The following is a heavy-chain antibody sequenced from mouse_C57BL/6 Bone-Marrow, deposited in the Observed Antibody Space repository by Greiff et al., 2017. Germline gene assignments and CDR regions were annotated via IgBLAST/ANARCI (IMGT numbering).Heavy chain of an antibody. J-gene: IGHJ3*01. D-gene: IGHD1-1*01. CDR3: ARREYYCGSCPFAY. CDR1: GYTFTSYW. V-gene: IGHV1-52*01. CDR2: IDPSDSET. Sequence: QVQLQQPGAELVRPGSSVKLSCKASGYTFTSYWMHWVKQRPIQGLEWIGNIDPSDSETHYNQKFKDKATLTVDKSSSTAYMQLSSLTSEDSAVXYCARREYYCGSCPFAYWGQGTLVTVSA.